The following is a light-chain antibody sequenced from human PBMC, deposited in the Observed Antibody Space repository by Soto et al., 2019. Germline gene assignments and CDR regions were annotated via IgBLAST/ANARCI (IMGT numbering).Light chain of an antibody. CDR3: QQYGSSPWT. CDR2: GAS. Sequence: ETVLTQSPGTMSLSPGERATLSCRASQTIRSNYLAWYRQTPGQDPRLLIYGASKRATGIADRFSGSGSGTDFTLILSILEPEDFPLYYCQQYGSSPWTFGQGTKVHIK. V-gene: IGKV3-20*01. CDR1: QTIRSNY. J-gene: IGKJ1*01.